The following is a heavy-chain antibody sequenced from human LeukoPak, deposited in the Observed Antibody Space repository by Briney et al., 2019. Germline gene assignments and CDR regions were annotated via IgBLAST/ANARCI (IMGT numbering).Heavy chain of an antibody. CDR2: IYYRSKWDN. V-gene: IGHV6-1*01. J-gene: IGHJ5*02. Sequence: SQTLSLTCAISGDSVSSNSAAWNWIRQSPSRGLEWLGRIYYRSKWDNDYAVSVKSRITINPDTSKNQFTLHLNSVTPEDTAVYYCARDTGVRGSFGWFDPWGQGTLVTVSS. CDR3: ARDTGVRGSFGWFDP. D-gene: IGHD2-15*01. CDR1: GDSVSSNSAA.